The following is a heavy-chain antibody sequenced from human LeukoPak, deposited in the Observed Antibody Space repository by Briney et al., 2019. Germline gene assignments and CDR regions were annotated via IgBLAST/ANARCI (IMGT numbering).Heavy chain of an antibody. V-gene: IGHV3-66*01. CDR3: AREDYGEDY. Sequence: GLEWVSVIYSGGSTYYADSVKGRFTISRDNSKNTLYLQMNSLRAEDTAVYYCAREDYGEDYWGQGTLVTVSS. J-gene: IGHJ4*02. D-gene: IGHD4-17*01. CDR2: IYSGGST.